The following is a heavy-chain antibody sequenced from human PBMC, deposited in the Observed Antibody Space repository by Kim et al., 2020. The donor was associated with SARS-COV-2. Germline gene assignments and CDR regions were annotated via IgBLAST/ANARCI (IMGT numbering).Heavy chain of an antibody. CDR2: INHSGST. D-gene: IGHD2-21*02. J-gene: IGHJ4*02. CDR3: ARDCGGDCVFDY. CDR1: GGSFSGYY. Sequence: SETLSLTCAVYGGSFSGYYWSWIRQPPGKGLEWIGEINHSGSTNYNPSLKSRVTISVDTSKNQFSLKLSSVTAADTAVYYCARDCGGDCVFDYWGQGTL. V-gene: IGHV4-34*01.